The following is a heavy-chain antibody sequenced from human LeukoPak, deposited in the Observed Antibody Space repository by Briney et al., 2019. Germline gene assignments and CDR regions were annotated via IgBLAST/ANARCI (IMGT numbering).Heavy chain of an antibody. D-gene: IGHD5-18*01. Sequence: GGSLRLSCAASGFTFSSYEMNWVRQAPGKGLEWVSYVSSSGSTIYYADSVKGRFTISRDNAKNSLYLQMNSLRAEDTAVYYCARDRTWIQLWLKSLGAFDIWGQGTMVTVSS. CDR1: GFTFSSYE. CDR3: ARDRTWIQLWLKSLGAFDI. CDR2: VSSSGSTI. J-gene: IGHJ3*02. V-gene: IGHV3-48*03.